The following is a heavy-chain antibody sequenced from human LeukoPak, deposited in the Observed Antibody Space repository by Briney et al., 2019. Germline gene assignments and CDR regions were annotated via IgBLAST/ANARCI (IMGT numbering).Heavy chain of an antibody. V-gene: IGHV4-30-4*01. D-gene: IGHD3-3*01. J-gene: IGHJ6*02. CDR3: ARGRFLEWRNYYYGMDV. CDR2: IYYSGST. Sequence: SETLSLTCTVSGGSISSGDYYWSWIRQPPGTGLEWIGHIYYSGSTYYNPSLKSRVTISVDTSKNQFSLKLSSVTAADTAVYYCARGRFLEWRNYYYGMDVWGQGTTVTVSS. CDR1: GGSISSGDYY.